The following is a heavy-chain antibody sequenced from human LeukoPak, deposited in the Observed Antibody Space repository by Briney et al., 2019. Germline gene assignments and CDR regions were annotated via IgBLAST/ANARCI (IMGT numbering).Heavy chain of an antibody. D-gene: IGHD3-3*01. J-gene: IGHJ6*03. CDR1: GFAFSNFA. Sequence: GGSLRLSCAASGFAFSNFAMSWVRQAPGKGLEWVSAMSGSGYYTYYVESVKGRFTISRDNPKNTLYLHMNSPRADDTAVYYCAKMEGQRLYDYCMDVWGRGTTVTVSS. CDR3: AKMEGQRLYDYCMDV. CDR2: MSGSGYYT. V-gene: IGHV3-23*01.